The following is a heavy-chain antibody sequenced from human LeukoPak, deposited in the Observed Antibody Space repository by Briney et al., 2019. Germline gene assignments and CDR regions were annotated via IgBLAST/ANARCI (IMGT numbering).Heavy chain of an antibody. V-gene: IGHV3-23*01. CDR1: GFTFSSYA. CDR3: AKDYVSVRGKNPLFDS. J-gene: IGHJ4*02. CDR2: ISGSGGSP. D-gene: IGHD3-10*01. Sequence: GGSLRLSCAASGFTFSSYAMSWVRQAPGKGLEWVSTISGSGGSPYYADSVKGRFTISRDNSKNTLYLQMNSLRAEDTAVYYCAKDYVSVRGKNPLFDSWGRGTLVTVSS.